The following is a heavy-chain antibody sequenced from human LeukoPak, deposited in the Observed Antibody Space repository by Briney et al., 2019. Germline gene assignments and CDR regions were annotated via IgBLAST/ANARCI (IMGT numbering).Heavy chain of an antibody. Sequence: GGSLRLSCAASGFTFSGHGMHWVRQAPGKGLEWVAIISYDGSTTYYADSVKGRFTISRDNSKNTLFLQMNSLRAEDTAVYYCATLDYFDSSTYGDYWGQGTLVTVSS. D-gene: IGHD3-22*01. CDR2: ISYDGSTT. V-gene: IGHV3-30*03. CDR1: GFTFSGHG. J-gene: IGHJ4*02. CDR3: ATLDYFDSSTYGDY.